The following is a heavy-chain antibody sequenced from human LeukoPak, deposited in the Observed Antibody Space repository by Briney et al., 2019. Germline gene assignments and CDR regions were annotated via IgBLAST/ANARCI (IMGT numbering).Heavy chain of an antibody. D-gene: IGHD3-16*02. J-gene: IGHJ6*03. Sequence: SETLSLTCAVSNYPITSDYYWVWIRQPPGQGLERIDQIFHSGIAHYNPSLKSRVTMSVDTSRSQFSVNLNSVTAADTAVYFCGRAGLGTAYNRFYYYMDVWGKGTTVTVSS. CDR3: GRAGLGTAYNRFYYYMDV. CDR2: IFHSGIA. CDR1: NYPITSDYY. V-gene: IGHV4-38-2*01.